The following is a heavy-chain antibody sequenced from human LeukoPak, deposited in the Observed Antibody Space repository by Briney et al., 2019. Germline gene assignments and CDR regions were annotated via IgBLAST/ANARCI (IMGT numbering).Heavy chain of an antibody. J-gene: IGHJ4*02. V-gene: IGHV4-38-2*02. CDR3: ARRFDY. CDR2: IYSSGST. CDR1: AYSISSGYF. Sequence: SETLSLTCTVSAYSISSGYFWGWIRQPPGKGLEWIGSIYSSGSTYYNPSLKSRVTISVDTSKNQFSLQLSSVTAADTAVYYCARRFDYWGQGTLVTVSS.